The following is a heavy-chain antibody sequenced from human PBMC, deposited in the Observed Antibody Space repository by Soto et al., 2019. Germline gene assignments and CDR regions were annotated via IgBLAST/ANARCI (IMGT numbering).Heavy chain of an antibody. J-gene: IGHJ4*02. CDR2: IYYSGST. Sequence: SETLSLTCTVSGGSISSYYWSWIRQPPGKGLEWIGYIYYSGSTNYNPSLKSRVTISVDTSKNQFSLKLSSVTAADTAVYYCVGMGTYFDYWGQGTMGTVSS. V-gene: IGHV4-59*08. CDR1: GGSISSYY. D-gene: IGHD1-7*01. CDR3: VGMGTYFDY.